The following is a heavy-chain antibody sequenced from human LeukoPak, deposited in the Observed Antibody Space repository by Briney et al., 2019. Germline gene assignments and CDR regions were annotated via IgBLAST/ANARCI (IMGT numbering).Heavy chain of an antibody. CDR2: IYYSGST. CDR1: GGSISSGDYY. CDR3: AKVGLAAADIYYFDY. Sequence: SETLSLTCTVSGGSISSGDYYWSWIRQPPGKGLEWIGYIYYSGSTYYNPSLKSRVTISVDTSKNQFSLKLSSVTAADTAVYYCAKVGLAAADIYYFDYWGQGTLVTVSS. J-gene: IGHJ4*02. V-gene: IGHV4-30-4*01. D-gene: IGHD6-13*01.